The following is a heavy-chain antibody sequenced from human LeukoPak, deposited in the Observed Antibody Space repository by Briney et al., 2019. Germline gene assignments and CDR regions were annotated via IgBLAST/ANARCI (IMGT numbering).Heavy chain of an antibody. CDR2: IYSGGST. Sequence: GGSLRLSCAASGFTVSSNYMSWVRQAPGKGLEWVSVIYSGGSTYYADSVKGRFTISRDNSKNTLYLQMNSLRAEDTAVYYCAREGDGYNSGAFDIWGQGTMVTVSS. CDR3: AREGDGYNSGAFDI. J-gene: IGHJ3*02. V-gene: IGHV3-53*01. D-gene: IGHD5-24*01. CDR1: GFTVSSNY.